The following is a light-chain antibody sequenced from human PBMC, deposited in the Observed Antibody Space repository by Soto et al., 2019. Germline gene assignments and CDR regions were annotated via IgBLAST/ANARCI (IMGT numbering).Light chain of an antibody. V-gene: IGLV2-8*01. CDR2: EVT. CDR1: SSDVGGYNF. Sequence: QSALTQPPSASGSPGQSVTISCTGTSSDVGGYNFVSWYQQHPGKAPKLMIYEVTKRPSGVPDRFSGSKSGNTASLTVSGLQAEDEADYYCTSYATGDTFPFGGGTQLTVL. J-gene: IGLJ2*01. CDR3: TSYATGDTFP.